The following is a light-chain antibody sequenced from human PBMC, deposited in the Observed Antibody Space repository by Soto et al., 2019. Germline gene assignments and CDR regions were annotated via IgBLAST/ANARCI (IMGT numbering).Light chain of an antibody. Sequence: EVVLTQSPATLSLSPGERATLSCRASQSIRNYLAWYQQKPGQAPRLLIYDASNRATGIPARFSGNGSGTDFSLTISSLEPEDSGVYYCQQRNDWVTFGGGTKVEIK. CDR3: QQRNDWVT. CDR2: DAS. J-gene: IGKJ4*01. V-gene: IGKV3-11*01. CDR1: QSIRNY.